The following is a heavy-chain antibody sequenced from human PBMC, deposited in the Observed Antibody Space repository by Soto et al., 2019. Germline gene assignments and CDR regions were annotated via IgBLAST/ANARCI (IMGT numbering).Heavy chain of an antibody. CDR2: INHSGST. D-gene: IGHD2-15*01. V-gene: IGHV4-34*01. CDR3: ARTSRHIVERVYFQH. Sequence: SETLSLTCAVYGGSFSGYYWSWIRQPPGKGLEWIGEINHSGSTNYNPSLKSRVTISVDTSKNQFSLKLSSVTAADTAVYYCARTSRHIVERVYFQHWGRGTLVTVSS. CDR1: GGSFSGYY. J-gene: IGHJ1*01.